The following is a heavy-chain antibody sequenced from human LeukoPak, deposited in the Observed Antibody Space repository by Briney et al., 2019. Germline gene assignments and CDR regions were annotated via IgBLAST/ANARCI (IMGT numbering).Heavy chain of an antibody. D-gene: IGHD2-15*01. V-gene: IGHV4-34*01. CDR3: ARGRLEIVVVVAATRGYYCYYYMDV. Sequence: SETLSLTCAVYGGSFSGYYWSWIRQPPGKGLEWIGEINHSGSTNYNPSLKSRVTISVDTSKNQFSLKLSSVTAADTAVYYCARGRLEIVVVVAATRGYYCYYYMDVWGKGTTVTVSS. CDR2: INHSGST. CDR1: GGSFSGYY. J-gene: IGHJ6*03.